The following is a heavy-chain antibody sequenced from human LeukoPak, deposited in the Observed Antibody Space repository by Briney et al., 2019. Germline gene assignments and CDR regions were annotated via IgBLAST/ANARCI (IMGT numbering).Heavy chain of an antibody. Sequence: GGSLRLSCVASGLTFSRYSMNWVRQAPGKGLEWLSYISTNSKTIYYGASVKGRFAISRDNANNVLSLQMKSLRAEDTAVYYCASHFDYTGYFKEAYVLWGQGTLVTVSS. V-gene: IGHV3-48*01. J-gene: IGHJ3*01. CDR3: ASHFDYTGYFKEAYVL. CDR1: GLTFSRYS. D-gene: IGHD3-10*02. CDR2: ISTNSKTI.